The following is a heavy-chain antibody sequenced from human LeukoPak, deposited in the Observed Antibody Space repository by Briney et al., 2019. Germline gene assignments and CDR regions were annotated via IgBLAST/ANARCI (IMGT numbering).Heavy chain of an antibody. CDR3: AREVDTAMVGQYYFDY. CDR2: IFYSGGT. V-gene: IGHV4-39*07. J-gene: IGHJ4*02. Sequence: SETLSLTCTVSGGSINTPNYYWGWIRQTPGKGLEWIGNIFYSGGTYYSPSLTSRVTISLDTSKNQFSLKLSSVTAADTAVYYCAREVDTAMVGQYYFDYWGQGTLVTVSS. CDR1: GGSINTPNYY. D-gene: IGHD5-18*01.